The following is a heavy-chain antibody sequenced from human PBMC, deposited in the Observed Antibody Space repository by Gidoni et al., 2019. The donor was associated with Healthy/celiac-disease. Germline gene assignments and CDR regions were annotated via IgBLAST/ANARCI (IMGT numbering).Heavy chain of an antibody. CDR2: IYTSGST. J-gene: IGHJ5*02. CDR3: ARDRGGYDYYNWFDP. Sequence: QVQLQESGPGLVKPSETLSLTCTVSGCSISRYYWSWIRQPAGKGLEWIGRIYTSGSTNYHPSLKSRVTMSVDTSKNQFSLKLSSVTAADTAVYYCARDRGGYDYYNWFDPWGQGTLVTVSS. V-gene: IGHV4-4*07. CDR1: GCSISRYY. D-gene: IGHD5-12*01.